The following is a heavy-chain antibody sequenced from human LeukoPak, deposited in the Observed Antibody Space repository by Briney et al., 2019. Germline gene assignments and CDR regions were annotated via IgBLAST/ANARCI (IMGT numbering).Heavy chain of an antibody. J-gene: IGHJ3*02. CDR3: VRDGASWGGDAFDI. CDR2: ISGGGYPI. CDR1: RFTFSSYG. Sequence: PGGSLRLSCAASRFTFSSYGMHWVRQAPGKGLEWVSYISGGGYPIYFADSVKGRFTMSRDNAKNLVYLQMNSLRPEDTAVYYCVRDGASWGGDAFDIWGQGTMVTVSS. V-gene: IGHV3-48*03. D-gene: IGHD3-10*01.